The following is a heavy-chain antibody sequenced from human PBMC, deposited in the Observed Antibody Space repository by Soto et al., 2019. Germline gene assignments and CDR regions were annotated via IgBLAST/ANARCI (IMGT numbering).Heavy chain of an antibody. J-gene: IGHJ3*02. V-gene: IGHV3-48*01. CDR3: TTGPNLRPLAAFDI. CDR2: ISSSTI. Sequence: GGSLRLSCAASGFTFSTYSMNWVRQAPGKGLEWVSYISSSTIDYAAPVKGRFTISRDDSKNTLYLQMNSLKTEDTAVYYCTTGPNLRPLAAFDIWGQGTVVTVSS. CDR1: GFTFSTYS.